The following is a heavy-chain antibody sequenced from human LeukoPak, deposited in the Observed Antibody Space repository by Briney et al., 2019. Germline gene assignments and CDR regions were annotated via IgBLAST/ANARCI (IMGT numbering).Heavy chain of an antibody. V-gene: IGHV3-74*01. J-gene: IGHJ4*02. CDR2: IFGDGSST. CDR1: GFTFSSYW. CDR3: ARDLNY. Sequence: GGSLRLSCLASGFTFSSYWMHWVRQALGKGLVWVSRIFGDGSSTSYADSVKGRFTISRDNAKNTLYLQMNSLRAEDTAVYYCARDLNYWGQGTLVTVSS.